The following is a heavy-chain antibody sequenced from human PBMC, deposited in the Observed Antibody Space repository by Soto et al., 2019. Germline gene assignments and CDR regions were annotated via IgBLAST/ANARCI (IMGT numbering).Heavy chain of an antibody. Sequence: GASVKVSCKASGYTFTNNAIHWVRQAPGQRLEWPGWLNAGNSNREYSQKFQGRIIMTKDTSASTAYMELSSLISEDTAVYYCARGYDFVWGSYRSDAFDIWGQGTMVTVSS. CDR3: ARGYDFVWGSYRSDAFDI. J-gene: IGHJ3*02. V-gene: IGHV1-3*01. CDR2: LNAGNSNR. D-gene: IGHD3-16*02. CDR1: GYTFTNNA.